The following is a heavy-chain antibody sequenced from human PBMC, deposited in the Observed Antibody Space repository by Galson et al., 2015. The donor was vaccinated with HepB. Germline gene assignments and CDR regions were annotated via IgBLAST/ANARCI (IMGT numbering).Heavy chain of an antibody. Sequence: SVKVSCKASGYTFTSYGISWVRQAPGQGLEWMGWISGYNGNTKFAEKLQGRISMTTDTSTSTAYMEVRSLRSDDTAVYYCARCYGSGSYYPDYWGQGTLVTVSS. CDR1: GYTFTSYG. CDR2: ISGYNGNT. D-gene: IGHD3-10*01. V-gene: IGHV1-18*04. J-gene: IGHJ4*02. CDR3: ARCYGSGSYYPDY.